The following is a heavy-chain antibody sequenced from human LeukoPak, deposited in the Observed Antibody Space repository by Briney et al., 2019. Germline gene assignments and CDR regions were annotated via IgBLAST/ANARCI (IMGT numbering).Heavy chain of an antibody. Sequence: SETLSLTCTVSGGSISSYYWSWIRQPAGKALEWIGRIYSSGTTNYNPSLKSRVTISVDTSKNQFSLKLSSVTAADTAVYYCAXXXXXXDSSGYYGWFDPWGQGTLVTVSS. CDR2: IYSSGTT. J-gene: IGHJ5*02. V-gene: IGHV4-4*07. D-gene: IGHD3-22*01. CDR3: AXXXXXXDSSGYYGWFDP. CDR1: GGSISSYY.